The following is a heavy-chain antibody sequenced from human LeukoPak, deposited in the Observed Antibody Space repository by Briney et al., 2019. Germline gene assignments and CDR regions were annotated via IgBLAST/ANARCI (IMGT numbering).Heavy chain of an antibody. CDR1: GFTFSSYG. V-gene: IGHV3-30*18. CDR3: AKERYGDYEYFDY. D-gene: IGHD4-17*01. CDR2: ISYDGSNK. J-gene: IGHJ4*02. Sequence: GGSLRLSCAASGFTFSSYGMHWVRQAPGKGLEWVAVISYDGSNKYYADSVKGRFTISRDNSKNTLYLQMNSLRAEDTAVYYCAKERYGDYEYFDYWGQGTLVTVSS.